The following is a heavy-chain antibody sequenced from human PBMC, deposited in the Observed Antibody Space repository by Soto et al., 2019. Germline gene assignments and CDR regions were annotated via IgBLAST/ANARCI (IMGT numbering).Heavy chain of an antibody. D-gene: IGHD6-19*01. CDR3: AIEFRSGWFDH. Sequence: PGGSLRLSCAASVFTFSSYWMXLVRQSPGKGLEWVANIKQDGSEKYYVDSVKGRFTISRDNAKTSLYLQMNSLRAEDTAVYYCAIEFRSGWFDHWGQGTLVTVSS. J-gene: IGHJ5*02. CDR1: VFTFSSYW. CDR2: IKQDGSEK. V-gene: IGHV3-7*03.